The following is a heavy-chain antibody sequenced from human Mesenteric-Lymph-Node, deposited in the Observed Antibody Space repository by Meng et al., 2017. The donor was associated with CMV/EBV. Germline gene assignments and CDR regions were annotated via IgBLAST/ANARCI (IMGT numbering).Heavy chain of an antibody. D-gene: IGHD2/OR15-2a*01. V-gene: IGHV4-61*08. CDR1: GVSVTSGAYH. CDR3: AKSRSSTPGIVDD. CDR2: IYGTGIT. Sequence: QVQLQESGLGLVKPSETLSITCVVSGVSVTSGAYHWSWIRQYPGKGLEWIGYIYGTGITIYNPSLKSRVTILLETSKNQFSLKLNSVTTADTAVYYCAKSRSSTPGIVDDWGQGTLVTVSS. J-gene: IGHJ4*02.